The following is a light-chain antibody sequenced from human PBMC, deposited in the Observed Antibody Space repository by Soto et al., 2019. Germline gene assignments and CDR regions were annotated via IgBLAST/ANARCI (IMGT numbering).Light chain of an antibody. CDR2: GAS. V-gene: IGKV3-15*01. CDR3: QQYNNWPPWT. Sequence: EIVMTQSPATLSVSPGERATLSCRASQSVSSNLAWYRQKPGQAPRLLIYGASTRATGIPARFSGSGSGTEFTLTISSLQSEDFAVYYCQQYNNWPPWTFGQGTKVKSN. CDR1: QSVSSN. J-gene: IGKJ1*01.